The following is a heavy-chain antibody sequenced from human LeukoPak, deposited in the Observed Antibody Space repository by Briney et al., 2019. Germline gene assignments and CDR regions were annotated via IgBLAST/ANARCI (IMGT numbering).Heavy chain of an antibody. V-gene: IGHV3-23*01. J-gene: IGHJ4*02. CDR3: AKDRYYYDSSGYLTLIFDY. D-gene: IGHD3-22*01. CDR2: ISGSGGST. CDR1: GFTFSSYA. Sequence: GGSLRLSCAASGFTFSSYAMSWVRQAPGKGLEWVSAISGSGGSTYYADSVKGWFTISRDNSKNTLYLQMNSLRAEDTAVYYCAKDRYYYDSSGYLTLIFDYWGQGTLVTVSS.